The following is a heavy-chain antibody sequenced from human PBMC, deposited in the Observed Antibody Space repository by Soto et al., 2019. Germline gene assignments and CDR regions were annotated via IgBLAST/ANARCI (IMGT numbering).Heavy chain of an antibody. J-gene: IGHJ5*02. CDR2: IYHSGST. CDR3: ARGRLESWFDP. CDR1: CGSIISGGYS. V-gene: IGHV4-30-2*01. Sequence: PSETLSLTCAFSCGSIISGGYSWSWIRQPPGKGLEWIGYIYHSGSTYYNPSLKSRVTISVDRSKNQFSLKLSSVTAADTAVYYCARGRLESWFDPWGQGTLVTVSS.